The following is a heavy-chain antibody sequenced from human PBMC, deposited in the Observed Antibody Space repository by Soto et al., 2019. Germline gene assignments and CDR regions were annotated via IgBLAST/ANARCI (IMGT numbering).Heavy chain of an antibody. D-gene: IGHD5-18*01. Sequence: QVQLVESGGGVVQPERSLRLSCAASGFTFSSYGMHWVRQAPGKGLEWVAVIWYDGSNKYYADSVKGRFTISRDNSKNTLYLQINSLRAEDTAVYYCARTSGYSYGATDYWGQGTLVTVSS. V-gene: IGHV3-33*01. CDR3: ARTSGYSYGATDY. CDR1: GFTFSSYG. J-gene: IGHJ4*02. CDR2: IWYDGSNK.